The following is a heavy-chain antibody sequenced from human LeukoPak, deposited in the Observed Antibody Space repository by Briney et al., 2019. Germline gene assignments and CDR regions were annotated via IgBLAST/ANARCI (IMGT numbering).Heavy chain of an antibody. CDR1: GFTFSDYY. CDR3: ARDRSRHYYGSGSYGTGSDY. D-gene: IGHD3-10*01. Sequence: PGGSLRLSCAASGFTFSDYYVSWIRQAPGKGLEWVSYISSSGSTIYYADSVKGRFTISRDNAKNSLYLQMNSLRAEDTAVYYCARDRSRHYYGSGSYGTGSDYWGQGTLVTVSS. V-gene: IGHV3-11*04. CDR2: ISSSGSTI. J-gene: IGHJ4*02.